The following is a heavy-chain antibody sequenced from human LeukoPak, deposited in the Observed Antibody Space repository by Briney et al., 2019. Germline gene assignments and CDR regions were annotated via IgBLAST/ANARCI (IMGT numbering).Heavy chain of an antibody. J-gene: IGHJ4*02. Sequence: GGSLRLSCAASGFTFSSYGMHWVRQAPGKGLEWVAFIRYDGSNKYYADSVKGRFTISRDNSKNTLYLQMNSLRAEDTAVYYCAKGKSYDLYLDYWGQGTLVTVSS. CDR2: IRYDGSNK. CDR1: GFTFSSYG. D-gene: IGHD3-3*01. CDR3: AKGKSYDLYLDY. V-gene: IGHV3-30*02.